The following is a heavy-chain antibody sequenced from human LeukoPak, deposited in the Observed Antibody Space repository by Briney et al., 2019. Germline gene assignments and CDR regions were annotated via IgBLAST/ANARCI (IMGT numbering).Heavy chain of an antibody. V-gene: IGHV1-46*01. CDR3: ARGLSTVTTGVLDY. CDR1: GYTFTSYY. D-gene: IGHD4-11*01. J-gene: IGHJ4*02. Sequence: ASVKVSCKASGYTFTSYYLHWVRQAPGQGLEWMGMIVPSYGTTTYARKFQGRVTMTRDMSTNTASMELSSLRSDDTAVYFCARGLSTVTTGVLDYWGQGTLVTVSS. CDR2: IVPSYGTT.